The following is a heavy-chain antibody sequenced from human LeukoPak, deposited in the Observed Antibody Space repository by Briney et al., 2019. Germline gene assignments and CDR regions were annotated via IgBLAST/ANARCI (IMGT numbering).Heavy chain of an antibody. CDR3: AKERNPYTAMVTYFDY. CDR2: IGSSSSPI. Sequence: GGSLRLSCAASGFTFSSYSMNWVRQAPGKGLEWVSYIGSSSSPIYYADSVKGRFTISRDNSKNTLYLQMNSLRAEDTAVYYCAKERNPYTAMVTYFDYWGQGTLVTVSS. D-gene: IGHD5-18*01. V-gene: IGHV3-48*01. J-gene: IGHJ4*02. CDR1: GFTFSSYS.